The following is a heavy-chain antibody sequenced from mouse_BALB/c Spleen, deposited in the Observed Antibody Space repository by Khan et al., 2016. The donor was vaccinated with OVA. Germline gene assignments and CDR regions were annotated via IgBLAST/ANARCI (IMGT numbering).Heavy chain of an antibody. V-gene: IGHV5-6-3*01. J-gene: IGHJ2*01. CDR1: GFTFSSYG. CDR2: INSNGGST. Sequence: DVKLVESGGGLVQPGGSLKLSCAASGFTFSSYGMSWVRQTPDKRLELVATINSNGGSTYYPDSVKGRFTISRDNAKNTLYLQMSSLKSEDTAMYYCARMARTINGGQGTTLTVSS. CDR3: ARMARTIN.